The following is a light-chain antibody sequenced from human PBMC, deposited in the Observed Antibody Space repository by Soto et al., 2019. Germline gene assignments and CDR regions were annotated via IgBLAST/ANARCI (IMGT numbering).Light chain of an antibody. CDR3: LQRGDWPPLT. V-gene: IGKV3-11*01. CDR1: QSVGSS. Sequence: EIVLTQSPATLSLSPGERATLSCRASQSVGSSLAWYQQKPGQAPRLLIYDASNRATGIPARFSGSGSGTDFTLTISSLESEDFAVYYCLQRGDWPPLTFGQGTKVKIK. J-gene: IGKJ1*01. CDR2: DAS.